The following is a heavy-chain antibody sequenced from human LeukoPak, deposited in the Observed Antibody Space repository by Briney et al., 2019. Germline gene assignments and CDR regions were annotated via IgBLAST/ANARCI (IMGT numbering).Heavy chain of an antibody. D-gene: IGHD2-8*01. V-gene: IGHV3-30*02. CDR1: GFTFSSYG. Sequence: GGSLRLSCAASGFTFSSYGMHWVRQAPGKGLEWVAYIRYDGSNKYYADSVKGRFTISRDNSKNTLYLQMNSLRAEDTAVYYCARAPGNVRPLDYWGQGTLVTVSS. J-gene: IGHJ4*02. CDR2: IRYDGSNK. CDR3: ARAPGNVRPLDY.